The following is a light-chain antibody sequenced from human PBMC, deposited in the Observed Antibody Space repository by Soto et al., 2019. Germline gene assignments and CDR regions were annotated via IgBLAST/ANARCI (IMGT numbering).Light chain of an antibody. Sequence: EIVLTQSQGTLSLSPGERAALSCRASQSVSSSYLAWYQQKPGQAPRFLIYSASSRATGIPDRFSGSGSGTDFTLTISRLEPEDFAVYYCQQYDSSPRTFGQGTRLEIK. CDR1: QSVSSSY. V-gene: IGKV3-20*01. J-gene: IGKJ5*01. CDR3: QQYDSSPRT. CDR2: SAS.